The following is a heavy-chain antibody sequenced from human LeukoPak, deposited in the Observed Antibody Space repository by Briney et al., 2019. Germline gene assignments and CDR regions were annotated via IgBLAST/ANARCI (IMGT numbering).Heavy chain of an antibody. V-gene: IGHV1-2*02. Sequence: ASVKVSCKASGGTFSSYAISWVRQAPGQGLEWMGWINPNSGGTNYAQKFQGRVTMTRDTSISTAYMELSRLRSDDTAVYYCARDQIPYYYYYYMDVWGKGTTVTVSS. CDR1: GGTFSSYA. CDR2: INPNSGGT. CDR3: ARDQIPYYYYYYMDV. J-gene: IGHJ6*03.